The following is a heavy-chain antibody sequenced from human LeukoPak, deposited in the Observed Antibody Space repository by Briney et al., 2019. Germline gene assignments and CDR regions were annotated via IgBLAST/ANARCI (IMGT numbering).Heavy chain of an antibody. CDR2: IIPILGIA. CDR1: GGIFSSYA. CDR3: ARDLPPYYFDY. Sequence: SVKVSCKASGGIFSSYAISWVRQAPGKGFEWMGRIIPILGIANYAQKFQGRVTITADKSTSTAYMDLSSLRSEDTAVYYCARDLPPYYFDYWGQGTLVTVSS. J-gene: IGHJ4*02. V-gene: IGHV1-69*04.